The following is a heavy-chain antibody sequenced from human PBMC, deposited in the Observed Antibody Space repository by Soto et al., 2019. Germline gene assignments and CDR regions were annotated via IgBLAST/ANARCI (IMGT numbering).Heavy chain of an antibody. CDR3: ARDHGDYRDDSYGMGV. J-gene: IGHJ6*02. Sequence: QVQLVESGGGVVQPGRSLRLSCAASGFTFSSYGMHWVRQAPGKGLEWVAVIWYDGSNKYYADSVKGRFTISRDNSKNSLYLQMNSLRAEDTAVYSCARDHGDYRDDSYGMGVWGQGTTVTVSS. CDR2: IWYDGSNK. V-gene: IGHV3-33*01. CDR1: GFTFSSYG. D-gene: IGHD4-17*01.